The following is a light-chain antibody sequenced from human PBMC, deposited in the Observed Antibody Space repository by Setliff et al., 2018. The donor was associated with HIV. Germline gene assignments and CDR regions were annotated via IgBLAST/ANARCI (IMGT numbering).Light chain of an antibody. Sequence: DIVMTQSPDSLAVSLGERATINCKSSQSVLYSSNNKNYLAWYQQKPGQPTRLLIYWASTRESGVPDRFSGSGSVTDFTLTINSLQAEDVAVYYCQQYYSTPWTFGQGTKV. CDR2: WAS. CDR3: QQYYSTPWT. CDR1: QSVLYSSNNKNY. V-gene: IGKV4-1*01. J-gene: IGKJ1*01.